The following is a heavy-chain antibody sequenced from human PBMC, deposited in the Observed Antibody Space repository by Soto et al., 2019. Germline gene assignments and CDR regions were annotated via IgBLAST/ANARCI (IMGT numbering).Heavy chain of an antibody. CDR1: GITFSTYA. D-gene: IGHD4-17*01. V-gene: IGHV3-23*01. Sequence: VQLLESGGGFVQPGGSLRLSCAASGITFSTYAMSWVRRAPGKGLEWVSTIGSNGADKQYADFVKGRFTVSRDSSKSTLSLKMNSQRAEDTAVYYCAADYLRHNSLNGYYSSCGMDVWGQGTTVTVSS. J-gene: IGHJ6*02. CDR3: AADYLRHNSLNGYYSSCGMDV. CDR2: IGSNGADK.